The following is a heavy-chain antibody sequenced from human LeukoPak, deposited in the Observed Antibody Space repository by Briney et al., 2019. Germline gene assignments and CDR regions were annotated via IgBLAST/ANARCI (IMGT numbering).Heavy chain of an antibody. V-gene: IGHV1-2*02. CDR3: ARDAHRIAVAGTCDY. D-gene: IGHD6-19*01. J-gene: IGHJ4*02. Sequence: LVKVSCKASGYTFTGYYMHWVRQAPGQGLEWMGWINPNSGGTNYAQKFQGRVTMTRDTSISTAYMELSRLRSDDTAVYYCARDAHRIAVAGTCDYWGQGTLVTVSS. CDR1: GYTFTGYY. CDR2: INPNSGGT.